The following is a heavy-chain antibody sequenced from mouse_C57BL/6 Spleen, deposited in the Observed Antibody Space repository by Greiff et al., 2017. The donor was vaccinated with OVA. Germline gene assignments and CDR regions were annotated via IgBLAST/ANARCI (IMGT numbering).Heavy chain of an antibody. J-gene: IGHJ1*03. V-gene: IGHV10-1*01. Sequence: EVKVVESGGGLVQPKGSLKLSCAASGFSFNTYAMNWVRQAQGTGLEWVARIRSKSNNYATYYADSVKDRFTISRDDSESMLYLQMNNLKTEDTARYYCVRPLYYGSSYGDWYFDVWGTGTTVTVSS. CDR3: VRPLYYGSSYGDWYFDV. CDR1: GFSFNTYA. CDR2: IRSKSNNYAT. D-gene: IGHD1-1*01.